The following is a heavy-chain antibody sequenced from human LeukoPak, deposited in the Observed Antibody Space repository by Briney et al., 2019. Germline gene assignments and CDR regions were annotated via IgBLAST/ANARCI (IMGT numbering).Heavy chain of an antibody. CDR2: MNPNSGNT. V-gene: IGHV1-8*01. J-gene: IGHJ6*02. D-gene: IGHD5-12*01. CDR1: GYTFTSYD. CDR3: ARGEATIPYYYYYGMDV. Sequence: ASVKVSRKASGYTFTSYDINWVRQATGQGLEWMGRMNPNSGNTGYAQKFQGRVTMTRNTSISTAYMELSSLRSEDTAVYYCARGEATIPYYYYYGMDVWGQGTTVTVSS.